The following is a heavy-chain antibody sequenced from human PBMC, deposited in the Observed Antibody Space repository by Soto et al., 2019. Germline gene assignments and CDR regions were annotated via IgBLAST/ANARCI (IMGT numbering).Heavy chain of an antibody. V-gene: IGHV3-30-3*01. D-gene: IGHD6-19*01. CDR1: GFTFISYA. CDR3: ARVNSSGFIFVY. J-gene: IGHJ4*02. Sequence: ESGGGVVQPGRSLRLSCAASGFTFISYAMHWVRQAPGKGLEWVAVISYDGSNKYYADSVKGRFTISRDNSKNTLYLQMNSLRAEDTAVYYCARVNSSGFIFVYWGLGTLVTVSS. CDR2: ISYDGSNK.